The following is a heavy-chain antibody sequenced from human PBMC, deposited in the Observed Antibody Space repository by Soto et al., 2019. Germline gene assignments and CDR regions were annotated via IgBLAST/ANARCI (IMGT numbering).Heavy chain of an antibody. CDR1: GFTFSSYG. CDR2: ISYDGSNK. Sequence: QVQLVESGGGVVQPGRSLRLSCAASGFTFSSYGMHWVRQAPGKGLEWVAVISYDGSNKYYADSVKGRFTISRDNSKNAPYMEMNSLRAEDTAVYYWGKGEGLAGYFYYHGMDVWGQGNTVTGS. J-gene: IGHJ6*02. D-gene: IGHD6-19*01. CDR3: GKGEGLAGYFYYHGMDV. V-gene: IGHV3-30*18.